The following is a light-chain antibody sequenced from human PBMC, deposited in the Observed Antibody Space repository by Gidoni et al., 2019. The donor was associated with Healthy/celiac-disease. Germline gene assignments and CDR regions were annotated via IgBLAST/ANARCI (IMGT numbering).Light chain of an antibody. CDR2: GAS. Sequence: IVMTHSPATLSVSPGERATLSCRASQRVSSNLAWYQQKPGQAPRLLIYGASTRATGLPARFSGSGSGTEFTLTISSLQSEDFAVYYCQQYNNWPRTFGQGTKVEIK. CDR3: QQYNNWPRT. J-gene: IGKJ1*01. V-gene: IGKV3-15*01. CDR1: QRVSSN.